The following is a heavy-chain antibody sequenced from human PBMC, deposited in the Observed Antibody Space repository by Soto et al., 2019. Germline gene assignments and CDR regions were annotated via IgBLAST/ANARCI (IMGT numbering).Heavy chain of an antibody. J-gene: IGHJ3*02. Sequence: GASVKVSCKASGYTFTSYGISWVRQAPGQVLEWMGWISAYNGNTNYAQKLQGRVTMTTDTSTSTAYMELRSLRSDDTAVYYCARDESMYSSGWYFAFDIWGQGTMVTVSS. D-gene: IGHD6-19*01. CDR3: ARDESMYSSGWYFAFDI. V-gene: IGHV1-18*01. CDR1: GYTFTSYG. CDR2: ISAYNGNT.